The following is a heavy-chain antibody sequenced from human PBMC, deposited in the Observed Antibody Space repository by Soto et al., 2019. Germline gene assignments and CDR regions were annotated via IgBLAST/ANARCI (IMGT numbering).Heavy chain of an antibody. Sequence: KPSETLSLTCTVSGGSISSGGYYWSWIRQHPGKGLEWIGYIYYSGSTYYNPSLKSRVTISVDTSKNQFSLKLSSVTAADTAVYYCAGDPGRIAARGGDWFDPRGQGTLGTVSS. CDR3: AGDPGRIAARGGDWFDP. D-gene: IGHD6-6*01. J-gene: IGHJ5*02. CDR2: IYYSGST. V-gene: IGHV4-31*03. CDR1: GGSISSGGYY.